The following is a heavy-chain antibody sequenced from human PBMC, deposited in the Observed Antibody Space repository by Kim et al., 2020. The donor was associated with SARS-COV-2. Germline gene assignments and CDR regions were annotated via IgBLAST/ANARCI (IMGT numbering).Heavy chain of an antibody. V-gene: IGHV3-23*01. J-gene: IGHJ6*02. CDR1: GFTFSSYA. CDR3: AKDGPDDFWSDPRSLYYGMDV. D-gene: IGHD3-3*01. CDR2: ISGSGGST. Sequence: GGSLRLSCAASGFTFSSYAMSWVRQAPGKGLEWVSAISGSGGSTYYADSVKGRFTISRDNSKNTLYLQMNSLRAEDTAVYYCAKDGPDDFWSDPRSLYYGMDVWGQGTTVTVSS.